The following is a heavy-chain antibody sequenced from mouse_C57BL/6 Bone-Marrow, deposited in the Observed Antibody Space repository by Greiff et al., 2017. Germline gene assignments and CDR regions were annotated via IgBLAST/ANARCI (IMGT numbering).Heavy chain of an antibody. V-gene: IGHV5-17*01. CDR1: GFTFSDYG. Sequence: EVHLVESGGGLVKPGGSLKLSCAASGFTFSDYGMHWVRQAPEKGLVWVAYISSGSSTIYYADKVKGRFTISRDNAKNTLFLQMTSLRSDDTAMYYCARLASYYFDYWGQGTTLTVSS. CDR2: ISSGSSTI. J-gene: IGHJ2*01. CDR3: ARLASYYFDY.